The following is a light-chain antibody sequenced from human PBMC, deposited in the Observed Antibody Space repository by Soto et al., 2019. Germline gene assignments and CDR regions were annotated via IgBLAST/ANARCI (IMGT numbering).Light chain of an antibody. CDR2: EVN. CDR3: SSFSSGANLYV. Sequence: QSALTQPASVSGSPGQSITISCNGSSSDVGGYKYVSWYQQHPGKAPKLMIFEVNNRPSGVSKRFSGSKSDNTASLIISGLQAEDEADYYCSSFSSGANLYVFGTGTQLTVL. J-gene: IGLJ1*01. CDR1: SSDVGGYKY. V-gene: IGLV2-14*01.